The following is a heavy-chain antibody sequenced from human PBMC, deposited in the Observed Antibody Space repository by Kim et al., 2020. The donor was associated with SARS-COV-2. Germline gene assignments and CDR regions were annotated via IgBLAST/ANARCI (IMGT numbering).Heavy chain of an antibody. Sequence: GGSLRLSCAASGFTFSSYSMNWVRQAQGKGLEWDSYISSSSSTIYYADSVKGRFTISRDNAKKSLYLQMNSLRDEDTAVYYCARDSGGITMVRGAHWGQGTLVTVSS. V-gene: IGHV3-48*02. CDR3: ARDSGGITMVRGAH. J-gene: IGHJ4*02. D-gene: IGHD3-10*01. CDR2: ISSSSSTI. CDR1: GFTFSSYS.